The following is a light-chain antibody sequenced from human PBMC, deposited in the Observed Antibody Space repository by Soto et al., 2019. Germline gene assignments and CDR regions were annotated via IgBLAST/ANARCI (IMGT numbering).Light chain of an antibody. V-gene: IGLV2-8*01. J-gene: IGLJ3*02. Sequence: QSALTQPPSASGPPGQSVTISCTGTSSDVGAYNYVSWYQQYPGKAPKLMIYEVSKRPSGVPDRFSGSKSGKTASLTVSGLQPEDDADYYCTSYAGSDIWVFGGGTKLTVL. CDR1: SSDVGAYNY. CDR2: EVS. CDR3: TSYAGSDIWV.